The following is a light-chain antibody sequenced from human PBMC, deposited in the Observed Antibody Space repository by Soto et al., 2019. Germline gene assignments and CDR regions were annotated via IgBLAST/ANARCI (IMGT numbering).Light chain of an antibody. CDR2: GAS. J-gene: IGKJ1*01. V-gene: IGKV3-20*01. Sequence: EIVLTQFPGALSLSPGERATLSCRASQSVSSTYIAWYQHKPGQAPRLLIYGASSRATGIPDRFSVSGSGTDFTLTISRLEPEDFAVYYCQQYFRSTRTFGQGTKVDIK. CDR3: QQYFRSTRT. CDR1: QSVSSTY.